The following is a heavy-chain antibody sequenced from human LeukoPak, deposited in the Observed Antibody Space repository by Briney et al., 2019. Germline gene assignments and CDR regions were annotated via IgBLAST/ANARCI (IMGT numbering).Heavy chain of an antibody. Sequence: GGSLRLSCAASGFTFSDYYMSWIRQAPGKGLEWVSYIIDTASPIFSADSVKGRFTISRDNAKNSLFLQMNSLRAEDTAVYYCARLRINLGSFDYWGQGALVTVS. CDR3: ARLRINLGSFDY. CDR2: IIDTASPI. J-gene: IGHJ4*02. V-gene: IGHV3-11*01. CDR1: GFTFSDYY.